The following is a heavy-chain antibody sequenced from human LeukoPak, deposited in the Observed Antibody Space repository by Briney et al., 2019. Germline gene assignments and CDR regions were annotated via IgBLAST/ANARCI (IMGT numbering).Heavy chain of an antibody. CDR2: IYYSGST. D-gene: IGHD3-9*01. Sequence: SETLSLTCTVSGDSITSYYWSWIRQPPGKGLEWIGYIYYSGSTNYNPSLKSRVTISVDTSKNQFSLKLSSVTAADTAVYYCARFRRTYYDILVAGGPDHWFDPWGQGTLVTVSS. CDR1: GDSITSYY. V-gene: IGHV4-59*01. J-gene: IGHJ5*02. CDR3: ARFRRTYYDILVAGGPDHWFDP.